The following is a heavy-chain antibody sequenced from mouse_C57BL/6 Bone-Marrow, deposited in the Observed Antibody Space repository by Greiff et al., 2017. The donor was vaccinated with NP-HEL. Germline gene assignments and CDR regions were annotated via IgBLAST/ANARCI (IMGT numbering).Heavy chain of an antibody. CDR2: LDPENGDT. D-gene: IGHD1-1*01. CDR1: GFNIKDDY. J-gene: IGHJ1*03. CDR3: TTSTTVKKDWYFDV. Sequence: VQLQQSGAELVRPGASVKLSCTASGFNIKDDYMHWVKQRPEQGLEWIGWLDPENGDTEYDSKFQGKATITADTSSNTAYLQLSSLTSEDTAVYYCTTSTTVKKDWYFDVWGTGTTVTVSS. V-gene: IGHV14-4*01.